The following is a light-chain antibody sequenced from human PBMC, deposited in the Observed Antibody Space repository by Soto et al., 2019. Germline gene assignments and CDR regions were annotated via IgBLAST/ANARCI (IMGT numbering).Light chain of an antibody. Sequence: EIVLTQSPATLSLSPGERDTLSCRASQSVSRYLAWYQQKPGQAPRLLIYDASNRATGIPARFSGSGSGTDFTLTISSLEPEDFAVYYCQQRSDWLTFGQGTRLEIK. V-gene: IGKV3-11*01. CDR2: DAS. CDR3: QQRSDWLT. CDR1: QSVSRY. J-gene: IGKJ5*01.